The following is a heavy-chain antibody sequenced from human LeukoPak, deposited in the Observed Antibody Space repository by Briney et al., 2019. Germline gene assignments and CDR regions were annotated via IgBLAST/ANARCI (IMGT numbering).Heavy chain of an antibody. CDR3: AKDFAAMIGYYFDY. CDR2: ISGSGGST. D-gene: IGHD5-18*01. V-gene: IGHV3-23*01. J-gene: IGHJ4*02. CDR1: GFTFSSYA. Sequence: PGGSLRLSCAASGFTFSSYAMSWVRQAPGKGLEWVSAISGSGGSTYYADSVKGRFTISRDNSKNTLYLQINSLRAEDTAVYYCAKDFAAMIGYYFDYWGQGTLVTVSS.